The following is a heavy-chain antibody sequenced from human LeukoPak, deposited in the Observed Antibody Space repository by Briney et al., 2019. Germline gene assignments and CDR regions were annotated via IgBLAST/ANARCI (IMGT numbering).Heavy chain of an antibody. J-gene: IGHJ3*01. D-gene: IGHD3-3*01. CDR3: ARGLTIFGVVNDAFDF. Sequence: GGSLRLSCAASGFTFSSYSMNWVRQAPGKGLEWVANIKQDGSEKYYVDSVKGRFTISRDNAKNSLYLQMNSLRAEDTAVYYCARGLTIFGVVNDAFDFWGQGTMVTVSS. CDR1: GFTFSSYS. CDR2: IKQDGSEK. V-gene: IGHV3-7*04.